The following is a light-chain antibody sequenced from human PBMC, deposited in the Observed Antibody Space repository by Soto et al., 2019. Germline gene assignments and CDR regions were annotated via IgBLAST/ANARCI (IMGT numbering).Light chain of an antibody. Sequence: QSVLTQPPSVSAAPGQKVTISCSGSSSNIGKNFVSWYQQFPGTAPKVLIYENNKRLSGIPDRFSGSKSGTSVTLGITGLQTGDEAFYYCASWDSSLYGVVFGGGIKLTVL. CDR3: ASWDSSLYGVV. V-gene: IGLV1-51*02. CDR2: ENN. CDR1: SSNIGKNF. J-gene: IGLJ2*01.